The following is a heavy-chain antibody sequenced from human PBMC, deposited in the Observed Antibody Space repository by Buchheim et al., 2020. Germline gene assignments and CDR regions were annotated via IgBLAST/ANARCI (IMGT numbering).Heavy chain of an antibody. J-gene: IGHJ4*02. D-gene: IGHD1-26*01. CDR3: TIGVSGGTYPVDY. V-gene: IGHV3-15*01. CDR1: GFTFSSAW. CDR2: IKSKTSGGST. Sequence: EVHLVESGGGLVKPGGSLRLSCAAAGFTFSSAWMIWVRQAPGKGLECVGCIKSKTSGGSTDYAATVTGRFSISRDDSRNMVYLQKDSVRAQDTAVYYCTIGVSGGTYPVDYWGQG.